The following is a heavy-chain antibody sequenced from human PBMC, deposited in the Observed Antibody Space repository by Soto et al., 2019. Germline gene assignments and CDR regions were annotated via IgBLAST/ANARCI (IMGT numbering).Heavy chain of an antibody. Sequence: EVQLLESGGGLVQPGGSLRLSCAASGFTFSSYAMSWVRQAPGKGLEWVSAISGSGGSTYYADSVKGRFTISRDNSKNTLFLQMTGLRAEDAAVYYCAYGSTPFDYWGEGTLVTVSS. CDR1: GFTFSSYA. V-gene: IGHV3-23*01. J-gene: IGHJ4*02. CDR2: ISGSGGST. CDR3: AYGSTPFDY. D-gene: IGHD6-13*01.